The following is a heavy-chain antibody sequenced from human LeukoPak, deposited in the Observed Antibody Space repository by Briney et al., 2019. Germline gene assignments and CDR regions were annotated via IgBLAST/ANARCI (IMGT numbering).Heavy chain of an antibody. CDR2: INHSGST. CDR3: ARDGDNCSGGSCYLS. Sequence: SETLSLTCAVYGGSFSGYYWSWIRQPPGKGLEWIGEINHSGSTNYNPSLKSRVTISVDTSKNQFSLKLSSVTAADPAVYYCARDGDNCSGGSCYLSWGQGTLVTVSS. J-gene: IGHJ4*02. CDR1: GGSFSGYY. D-gene: IGHD2-15*01. V-gene: IGHV4-34*01.